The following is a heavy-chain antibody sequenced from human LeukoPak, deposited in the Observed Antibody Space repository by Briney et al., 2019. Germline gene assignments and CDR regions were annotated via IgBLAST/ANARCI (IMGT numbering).Heavy chain of an antibody. CDR1: GGSVSSGSYY. CDR3: ARVPISTTARGYFDY. V-gene: IGHV4-61*01. Sequence: SETLSLTCTVSGGSVSSGSYYWSWIRQPPGKGLEWIGYIYYSGSTTYNPSLKSRVTITVDTSKNKFSLKLSSVTAADTAVYYCARVPISTTARGYFDYWGQGTLVTVSS. D-gene: IGHD4-17*01. CDR2: IYYSGST. J-gene: IGHJ4*02.